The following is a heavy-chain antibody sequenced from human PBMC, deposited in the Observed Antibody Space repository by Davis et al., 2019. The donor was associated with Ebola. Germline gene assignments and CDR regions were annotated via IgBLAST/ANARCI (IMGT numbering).Heavy chain of an antibody. V-gene: IGHV3-30-3*01. J-gene: IGHJ4*02. CDR3: AKDFEPYQLLSYYFDY. CDR1: GFTFSSYA. CDR2: ISYDGSNK. Sequence: PGGSLRLSCAASGFTFSSYAMHWVRQAPGKGLEWVAVISYDGSNKYYADSVKGRFTISRDNAKNSLYLQMNSLRDEDTAVYYCAKDFEPYQLLSYYFDYWGQGTLVTVSS. D-gene: IGHD2-2*01.